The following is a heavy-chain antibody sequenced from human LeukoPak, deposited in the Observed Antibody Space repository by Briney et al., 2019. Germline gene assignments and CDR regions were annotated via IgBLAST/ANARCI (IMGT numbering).Heavy chain of an antibody. CDR3: ARHYGP. Sequence: PSETLSLTCTVSGDSISSRSYFWDWIRQSPGKGLEWIGSMYYSGSTYYSPSLKSRVTTSIDTAENQFSLKLTSVTAADTAVYYCARHYGPWGQGTLVTVSS. J-gene: IGHJ5*02. CDR2: MYYSGST. D-gene: IGHD3-10*01. CDR1: GDSISSRSYF. V-gene: IGHV4-39*01.